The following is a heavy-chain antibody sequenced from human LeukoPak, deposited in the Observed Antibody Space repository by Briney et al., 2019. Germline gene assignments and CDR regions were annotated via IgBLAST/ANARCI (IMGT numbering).Heavy chain of an antibody. V-gene: IGHV3-9*01. Sequence: GGSLRLPCAASGFTFDDYAMHWVRQAPGKGLEWVSGISWNCGSIGYADSVKGRFTISRDNAKNSLYLQMNSLRAEDTALYYCAYRGCSSTSCYAGLGETDYWGQG. CDR2: ISWNCGSI. J-gene: IGHJ4*02. CDR3: AYRGCSSTSCYAGLGETDY. D-gene: IGHD2-2*01. CDR1: GFTFDDYA.